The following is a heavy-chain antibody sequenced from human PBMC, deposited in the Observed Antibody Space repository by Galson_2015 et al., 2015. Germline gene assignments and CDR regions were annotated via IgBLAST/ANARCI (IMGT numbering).Heavy chain of an antibody. J-gene: IGHJ3*02. CDR1: GFTVSSNY. CDR3: ARDFESRGLQDAFDI. Sequence: SLRLSCAASGFTVSSNYMSWVRQAPGKGLEWVSVIYSGGSTYYADSVKGRFTISRDNSKNTLYLQMNSLRAEDTAVYYCARDFESRGLQDAFDIWGQGTMVTVSS. D-gene: IGHD3-9*01. CDR2: IYSGGST. V-gene: IGHV3-53*01.